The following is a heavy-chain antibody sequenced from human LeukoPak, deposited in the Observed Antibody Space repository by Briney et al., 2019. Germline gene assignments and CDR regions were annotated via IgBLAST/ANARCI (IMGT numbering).Heavy chain of an antibody. Sequence: GASVKVSCKASGGTFSSYAISWVRQAPGQGLEWMGRIIPILGIANYAQKFQGRVAITADKSTSTAYMELSSLRSEDTAVYYCARYRTDYYFDYWGQGTLVTVSS. V-gene: IGHV1-69*04. J-gene: IGHJ4*02. CDR3: ARYRTDYYFDY. D-gene: IGHD1-1*01. CDR1: GGTFSSYA. CDR2: IIPILGIA.